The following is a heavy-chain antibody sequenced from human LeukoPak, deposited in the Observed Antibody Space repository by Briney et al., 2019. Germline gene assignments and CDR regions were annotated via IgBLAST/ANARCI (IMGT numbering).Heavy chain of an antibody. Sequence: GGSLRLSCTGSGFTLSSYAMNWVRRAPGQALEWVSSISSSSSDIYYTDSVKGRFTISRDNAKNSLYLQMNSLRAEDTAVYYCVTDYGGSSGAFDIWGQGTMVTVSS. V-gene: IGHV3-21*01. CDR3: VTDYGGSSGAFDI. CDR2: ISSSSSDI. J-gene: IGHJ3*02. CDR1: GFTLSSYA. D-gene: IGHD4-23*01.